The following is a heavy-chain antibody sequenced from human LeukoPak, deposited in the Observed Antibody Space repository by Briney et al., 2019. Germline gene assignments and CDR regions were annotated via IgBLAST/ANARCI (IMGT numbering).Heavy chain of an antibody. D-gene: IGHD3-3*01. CDR1: GFTFSNYV. J-gene: IGHJ5*02. CDR2: IGGSDGAT. V-gene: IGHV3-23*01. CDR3: AADITYYDFWSGYSTFDP. Sequence: GGSLRLSCATSGFTFSNYVMSWVRQAPGKGLEWVSAIGGSDGATYYADSVKGRFTISRDNSKNTLYLQMNSLRAEDTAVYYCAADITYYDFWSGYSTFDPWGQGTLVTVSS.